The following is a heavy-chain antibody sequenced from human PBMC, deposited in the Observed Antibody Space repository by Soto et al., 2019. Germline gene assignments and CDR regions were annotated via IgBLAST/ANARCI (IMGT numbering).Heavy chain of an antibody. J-gene: IGHJ6*02. CDR2: ISASGSYT. CDR3: AREVIEVTKGMDV. CDR1: GFVFSSYS. Sequence: EVILVESGGGLVKPGGSLRLSCANSGFVFSSYSMNWVRQAPGKGLEWVSSISASGSYTFHADSVKGRFTISRDNANNLLYLQMSSLRADDTAVYYCAREVIEVTKGMDVWGQGTTVTVSS. V-gene: IGHV3-21*01. D-gene: IGHD2-21*01.